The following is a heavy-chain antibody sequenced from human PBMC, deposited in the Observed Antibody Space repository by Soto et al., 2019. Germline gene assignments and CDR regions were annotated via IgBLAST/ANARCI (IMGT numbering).Heavy chain of an antibody. CDR3: ARRYGVYFDY. J-gene: IGHJ4*02. V-gene: IGHV4-59*08. CDR2: IYYSGST. Sequence: SETLSLTCTVSGGSISSYYWSWIRQPPGKGLEWIGYIYYSGSTNYNPSLKSRVTISVDTSKNQFSLKLSSATAADTAVYYCARRYGVYFDYWGQGTLVTVSS. CDR1: GGSISSYY. D-gene: IGHD4-17*01.